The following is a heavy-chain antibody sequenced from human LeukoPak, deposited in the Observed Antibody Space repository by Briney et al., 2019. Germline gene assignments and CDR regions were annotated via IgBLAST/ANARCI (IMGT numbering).Heavy chain of an antibody. V-gene: IGHV3-23*01. Sequence: GGSLRPSCAASGFTFSSYAMSWVRQAPGKGLEWVSAISGGGGTTYFADPVKGRFTISRDNSKNTLYLQMNSLRAEDTAVYYCGKGGYSSSWSNFDYWGPGTLVTVSS. J-gene: IGHJ4*02. CDR3: GKGGYSSSWSNFDY. CDR1: GFTFSSYA. D-gene: IGHD2-2*01. CDR2: ISGGGGTT.